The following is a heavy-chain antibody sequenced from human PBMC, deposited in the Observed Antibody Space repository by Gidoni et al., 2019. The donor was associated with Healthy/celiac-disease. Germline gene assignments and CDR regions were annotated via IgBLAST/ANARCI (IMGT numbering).Heavy chain of an antibody. CDR3: ASGATGEFDY. CDR2: IYTSGST. J-gene: IGHJ4*02. CDR1: GGSISSGTYY. Sequence: QVQLQESGPGLVKPSQTLSLTCTVSGGSISSGTYYWSWIRQPAGKGLEWIGRIYTSGSTNYNPSLKSRVTISVDTSKNQFSLKLSSVTAADTAVYYCASGATGEFDYWGQGTLVTVSS. D-gene: IGHD1-26*01. V-gene: IGHV4-61*02.